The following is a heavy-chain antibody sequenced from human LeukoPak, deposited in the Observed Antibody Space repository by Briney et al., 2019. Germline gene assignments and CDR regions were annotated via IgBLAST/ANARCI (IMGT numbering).Heavy chain of an antibody. CDR2: IWYDGSNK. CDR3: ARDPIVVVPAAVGGYYYYGMDV. Sequence: GGSLRLSCAASGFTFSSYGMHWVRQAPGKGLGWVAVIWYDGSNKYYADSVKGRFTISRDNSKNTLYLQMNSLRAEDTAVYYCARDPIVVVPAAVGGYYYYGMDVWGQGTTVTVSS. D-gene: IGHD2-2*01. CDR1: GFTFSSYG. V-gene: IGHV3-33*01. J-gene: IGHJ6*02.